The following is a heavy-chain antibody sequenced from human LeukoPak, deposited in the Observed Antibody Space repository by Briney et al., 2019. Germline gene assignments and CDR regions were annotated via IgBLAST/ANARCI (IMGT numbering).Heavy chain of an antibody. CDR3: AREGAPIHFDY. J-gene: IGHJ4*02. V-gene: IGHV3-30-3*01. CDR2: ISYDGSNK. Sequence: PGGSLRLSCAASGFTFSSYVMHWVRQAPGKGLEWVAVISYDGSNKYYADSVKGRFNISRDNSKNTVYLQINSLRAEDTAVYYCAREGAPIHFDYWGQGTLVTVSS. CDR1: GFTFSSYV.